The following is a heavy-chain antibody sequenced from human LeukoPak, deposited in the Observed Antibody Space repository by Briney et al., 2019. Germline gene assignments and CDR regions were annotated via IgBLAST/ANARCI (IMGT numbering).Heavy chain of an antibody. CDR3: ARVGSSSYYYYYMDV. D-gene: IGHD3-10*01. J-gene: IGHJ6*03. V-gene: IGHV3-11*04. CDR2: ISSSGSTI. CDR1: GFTFSDYY. Sequence: GGSLRLPCAASGFTFSDYYMSWIRQAPGKGLEWVSYISSSGSTIYYADSVKGRFTISRDNAKNSLYLQMNSLRAEDTAVYYCARVGSSSYYYYYMDVWGKGTTVTVSS.